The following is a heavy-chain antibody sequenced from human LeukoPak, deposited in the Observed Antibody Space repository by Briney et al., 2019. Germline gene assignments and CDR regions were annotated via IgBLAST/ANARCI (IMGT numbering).Heavy chain of an antibody. J-gene: IGHJ4*02. Sequence: PGGSLRLSCAASGFTFSSYSMNWVRQAPGKGLEWVSSISSSSSYIYYADSVKGRFTISRDNAKNSLYLQMNSLRAEDTAVYYCARHLSGITGYTYGRGIDYWGQGTLVTVSS. V-gene: IGHV3-21*01. CDR2: ISSSSSYI. D-gene: IGHD5-18*01. CDR1: GFTFSSYS. CDR3: ARHLSGITGYTYGRGIDY.